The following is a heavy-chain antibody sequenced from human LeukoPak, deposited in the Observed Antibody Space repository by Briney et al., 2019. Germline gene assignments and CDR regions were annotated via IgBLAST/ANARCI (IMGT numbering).Heavy chain of an antibody. D-gene: IGHD4-17*01. J-gene: IGHJ6*02. V-gene: IGHV3-30*18. CDR1: GFTFSSYG. CDR3: AKDNYGDYNYYYYGMDV. Sequence: GGSLRLSCAASGFTFSSYGMDWVRQAPGKGLEWVAVISYDGSNKYYADSVKGRFTISRDNSKNTLYLQMNSLRAEDTAVYYCAKDNYGDYNYYYYGMDVWGQGTTVTVSS. CDR2: ISYDGSNK.